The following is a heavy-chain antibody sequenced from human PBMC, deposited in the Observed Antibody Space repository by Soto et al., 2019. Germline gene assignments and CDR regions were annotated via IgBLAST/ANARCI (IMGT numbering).Heavy chain of an antibody. D-gene: IGHD3-10*01. Sequence: GGSLRLSCAASGFTFSKAWMNGVRQAPGKGLEWVGRIKSKTDGGTTDYAAPVKGRFTISRDDSKNTLYLQMNSLKTEDTAVYYCTTDFWAPTMVYGSGSYFNAFDIWGQGTMVTVSS. CDR1: GFTFSKAW. CDR3: TTDFWAPTMVYGSGSYFNAFDI. V-gene: IGHV3-15*07. J-gene: IGHJ3*02. CDR2: IKSKTDGGTT.